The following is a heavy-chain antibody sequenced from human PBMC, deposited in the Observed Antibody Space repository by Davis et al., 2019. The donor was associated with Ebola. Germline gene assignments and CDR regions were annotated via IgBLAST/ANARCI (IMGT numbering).Heavy chain of an antibody. CDR1: GFTFSSYA. Sequence: PGGSLRLSCAASGFTFSSYAMSWVRQAPGKGLEWVSAISGSGGSTYYADSVKGRFTISRDNSKNTLYLQMNSLRAEDTAVYYCARSYYDFLAYYFDYWGQGTLVTVSS. CDR2: ISGSGGST. J-gene: IGHJ4*02. CDR3: ARSYYDFLAYYFDY. D-gene: IGHD3-3*01. V-gene: IGHV3-23*01.